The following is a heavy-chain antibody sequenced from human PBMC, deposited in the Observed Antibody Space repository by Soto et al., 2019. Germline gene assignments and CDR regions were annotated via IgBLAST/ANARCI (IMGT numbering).Heavy chain of an antibody. CDR2: IYYTGIT. J-gene: IGHJ5*02. V-gene: IGHV4-30-4*01. CDR3: AREERKGIISWFDP. D-gene: IGHD2-21*01. CDR1: GGSVSGVDYF. Sequence: SETLSLTCTVSGGSVSGVDYFWSWLRQSPGKGLEWIGYIYYTGITHLNPSLKSRLTMAVDTSKNEFSLKLTSVSAADTAVYFCAREERKGIISWFDPWGQGTPVTVSS.